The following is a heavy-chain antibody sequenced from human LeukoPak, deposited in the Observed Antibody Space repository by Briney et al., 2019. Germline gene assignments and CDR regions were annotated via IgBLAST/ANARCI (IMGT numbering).Heavy chain of an antibody. J-gene: IGHJ4*02. Sequence: SETLSLTCTVSGDSIITYYWSWIRQPPGKGLEWIGYMYYSGGTNYNPSLKSRVTISVDKSRNQFSLTLSSVTAADTAVYYCARHSRGYDSEFGYWGQGTLVTVSS. D-gene: IGHD5-12*01. V-gene: IGHV4-59*08. CDR1: GDSIITYY. CDR2: MYYSGGT. CDR3: ARHSRGYDSEFGY.